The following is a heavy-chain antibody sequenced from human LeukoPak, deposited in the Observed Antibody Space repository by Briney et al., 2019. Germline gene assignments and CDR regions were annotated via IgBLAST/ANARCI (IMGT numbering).Heavy chain of an antibody. CDR2: ISWNSGSI. J-gene: IGHJ4*02. V-gene: IGHV3-9*01. D-gene: IGHD6-19*01. Sequence: QPGRSLRLSCAASGFTFDDYAMHWVRQAPGKGLEWVSGISWNSGSIGYADSVKGRFTISRDNAKNSLYLQMNSLRAEDTALYYCAKDERSSGFGIFDYWGRGTLVTVSS. CDR1: GFTFDDYA. CDR3: AKDERSSGFGIFDY.